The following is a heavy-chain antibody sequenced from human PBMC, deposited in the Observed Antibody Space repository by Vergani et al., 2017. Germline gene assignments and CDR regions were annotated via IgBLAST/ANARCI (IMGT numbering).Heavy chain of an antibody. CDR3: ARHGYYDSSGYYVEFDAFDI. CDR1: GYSFTSYW. V-gene: IGHV5-10-1*01. J-gene: IGHJ3*02. CDR2: INPSDSYT. Sequence: EVQLVQSGAEVKKPGESLRISCKGSGYSFTSYWISWVRQMPGKGLEWMGRINPSDSYTNYSPSFQGHVTISADKSISTAYLQWSSLKASDTAMYYCARHGYYDSSGYYVEFDAFDIWGQGTMVTVSS. D-gene: IGHD3-22*01.